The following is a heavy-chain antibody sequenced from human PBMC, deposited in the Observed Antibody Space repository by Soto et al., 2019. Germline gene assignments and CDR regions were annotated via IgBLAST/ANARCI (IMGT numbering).Heavy chain of an antibody. D-gene: IGHD1-7*01. CDR1: GGSISSGDYY. J-gene: IGHJ4*02. CDR2: IYYSGST. CDR3: ARGTGNFPLFDY. V-gene: IGHV4-30-4*01. Sequence: SETLSLTCTVSGGSISSGDYYWSWIRQPPGKGLEWIGYIYYSGSTYYNPSLKSRVTISVDTSKNQFSLKLSSVTAADTAVYYCARGTGNFPLFDYWGQGTLVTVSS.